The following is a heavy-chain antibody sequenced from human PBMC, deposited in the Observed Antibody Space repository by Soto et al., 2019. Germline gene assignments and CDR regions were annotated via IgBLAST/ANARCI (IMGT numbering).Heavy chain of an antibody. CDR1: GASMNSYH. CDR3: ARDQGVAAAGITWFDP. CDR2: IHSSGST. V-gene: IGHV4-4*07. Sequence: SETLSLTCTVSGASMNSYHWSWIRQPAGKGLEWIGHIHSSGSTNYNPSLKSRVTMSVDTSKNQFSLRLMSLTAADTAVYYCARDQGVAAAGITWFDPLGQGTLVTVYS. J-gene: IGHJ5*02. D-gene: IGHD6-13*01.